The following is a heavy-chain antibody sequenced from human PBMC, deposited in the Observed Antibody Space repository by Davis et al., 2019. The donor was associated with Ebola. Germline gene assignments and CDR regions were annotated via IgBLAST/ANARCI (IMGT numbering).Heavy chain of an antibody. J-gene: IGHJ3*01. Sequence: GESLKISCAASGFTFSAYWMNWVRQGPGKGLEWLANIKQDESKKNYVDSVKDRFTISRDNAKNSLYLQMHSLRADDTAVYYCATEVAGGAFDVWGRGTLVTVSS. D-gene: IGHD6-19*01. CDR1: GFTFSAYW. CDR2: IKQDESKK. V-gene: IGHV3-7*03. CDR3: ATEVAGGAFDV.